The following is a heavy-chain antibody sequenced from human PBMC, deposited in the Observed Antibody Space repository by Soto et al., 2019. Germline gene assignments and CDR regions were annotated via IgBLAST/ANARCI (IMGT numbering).Heavy chain of an antibody. CDR3: ARAKGPNWNYLFFYYCGMDV. D-gene: IGHD1-7*01. Sequence: QVQLVQSGAEVKKPGASVKVSCKASGYTFTSYDINWVRQATGQGLEWMGGMNPNSGNTGYAQKFQGTVTMTKNTSISTAYMELSSLRSEDTAVYYCARAKGPNWNYLFFYYCGMDVWGEGTTVTVSS. CDR2: MNPNSGNT. V-gene: IGHV1-8*01. CDR1: GYTFTSYD. J-gene: IGHJ6*04.